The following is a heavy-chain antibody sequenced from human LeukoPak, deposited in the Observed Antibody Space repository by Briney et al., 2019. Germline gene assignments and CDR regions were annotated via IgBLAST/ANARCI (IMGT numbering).Heavy chain of an antibody. CDR3: ARGCGGSCYSYFDY. V-gene: IGHV3-23*01. CDR2: ISGSGGGT. CDR1: GFTFSSYA. J-gene: IGHJ4*02. D-gene: IGHD2-15*01. Sequence: GGSLRLSCAASGFTFSSYAMSWVRQAPEKGLEWVATISGSGGGTYYADSVRGRFTISRDNSKNTLYLQMNSLRAEDTAVYYCARGCGGSCYSYFDYWGQGTLVTVSS.